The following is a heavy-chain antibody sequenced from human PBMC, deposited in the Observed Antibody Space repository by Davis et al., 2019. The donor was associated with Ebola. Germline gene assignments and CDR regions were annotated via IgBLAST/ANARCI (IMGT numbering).Heavy chain of an antibody. Sequence: GESLKISCAASGFSFSNYWMSWVRQAPGKGLEWVGFIKSKAYGGTTEYAASVKGRFTISRDDSKGIAYLQMNSLKTEDTAVYYCNRDRGFSYGYMDYWGQGTLVTVSS. CDR3: NRDRGFSYGYMDY. J-gene: IGHJ4*02. D-gene: IGHD5-18*01. CDR1: GFSFSNYW. V-gene: IGHV3-49*04. CDR2: IKSKAYGGTT.